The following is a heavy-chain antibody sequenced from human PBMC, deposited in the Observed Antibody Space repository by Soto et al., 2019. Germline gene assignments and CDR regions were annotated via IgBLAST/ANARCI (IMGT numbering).Heavy chain of an antibody. J-gene: IGHJ4*02. CDR1: GDSVSSNSAA. CDR2: TYYRSKWYN. D-gene: IGHD3-22*01. Sequence: PSQTLSLTCAISGDSVSSNSAAWNWIRQSPSRGLEWLGRTYYRSKWYNDYAVSVKSRITINPDTSKNQLSLQLNSVTPEDTAVYYCARAPTYYYDSSGSQPFDYWGQGTLVTCPS. V-gene: IGHV6-1*01. CDR3: ARAPTYYYDSSGSQPFDY.